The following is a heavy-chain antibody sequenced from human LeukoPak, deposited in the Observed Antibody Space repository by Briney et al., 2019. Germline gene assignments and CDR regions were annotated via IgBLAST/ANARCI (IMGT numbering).Heavy chain of an antibody. J-gene: IGHJ3*02. CDR3: ARRNYYDSSGYLEAVAAFDT. V-gene: IGHV5-51*01. Sequence: GESLKISCKGSGYSFTSCWIGWVRQMPGKGLEWMGIIYPGDSDTRYSPSFQGQVTISADKSISTAYLQWSSLKASDTAMYYCARRNYYDSSGYLEAVAAFDTWGQGTMVTVSS. D-gene: IGHD3-22*01. CDR1: GYSFTSCW. CDR2: IYPGDSDT.